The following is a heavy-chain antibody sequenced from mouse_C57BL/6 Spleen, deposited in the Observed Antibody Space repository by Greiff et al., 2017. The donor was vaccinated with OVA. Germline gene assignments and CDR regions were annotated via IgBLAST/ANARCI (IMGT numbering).Heavy chain of an antibody. CDR3: ARDYYYGSKDYAMDD. V-gene: IGHV5-4*01. D-gene: IGHD1-1*01. Sequence: EVKLMESGGGLVKPGGSLKLSCAASGFTFSSYAMSWVRQTPEKRLEWVATISDGGSYTYYPDNVKGRFTISRDNAKNNLYLQMSHLKSEDTAMYYCARDYYYGSKDYAMDDWGQGTSVTVSS. CDR2: ISDGGSYT. CDR1: GFTFSSYA. J-gene: IGHJ4*01.